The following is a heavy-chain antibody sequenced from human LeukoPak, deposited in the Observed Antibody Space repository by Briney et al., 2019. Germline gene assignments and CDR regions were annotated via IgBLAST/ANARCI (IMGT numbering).Heavy chain of an antibody. CDR3: ARDTYDILTGYYKWAFDI. Sequence: PGGSLRLSCAASGFTFSPYSMNWVRQAPGKGLEWVSSISSSSSYIYYADSVKGRFTISRDNAKNSLYLQMNSLRAEDTAVYYCARDTYDILTGYYKWAFDIWGQGTMVTVSS. CDR2: ISSSSSYI. D-gene: IGHD3-9*01. V-gene: IGHV3-21*06. J-gene: IGHJ3*02. CDR1: GFTFSPYS.